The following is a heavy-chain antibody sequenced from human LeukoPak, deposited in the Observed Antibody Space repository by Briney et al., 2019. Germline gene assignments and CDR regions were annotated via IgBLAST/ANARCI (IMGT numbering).Heavy chain of an antibody. D-gene: IGHD3-10*01. CDR2: ISSSSSHI. J-gene: IGHJ6*02. CDR3: AIAQYYYGSGSLLDV. V-gene: IGHV3-21*01. Sequence: GGSLRLSCAASGFTFSRYRMNWVRQAPGKGLEWVSSISSSSSHIYYADSVKGRFTISRDNPKTSLYLQMNSLRAEDTAVYYCAIAQYYYGSGSLLDVLGQGTTVTVSS. CDR1: GFTFSRYR.